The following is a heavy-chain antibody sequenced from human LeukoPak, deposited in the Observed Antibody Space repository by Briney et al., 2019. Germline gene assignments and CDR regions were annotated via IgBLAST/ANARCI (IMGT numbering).Heavy chain of an antibody. CDR3: ANALYGDYYSNWFDP. Sequence: KPSETLSLTCTVSGGSISSGSYYWSWIRQPAGKGLEWIGRIYTSGSTNYNPSLKSRVTISVDTSKNQFSLKLSSVTAADTAVYYCANALYGDYYSNWFDPWGQGTLVTVSS. CDR1: GGSISSGSYY. J-gene: IGHJ5*02. D-gene: IGHD4-17*01. CDR2: IYTSGST. V-gene: IGHV4-61*02.